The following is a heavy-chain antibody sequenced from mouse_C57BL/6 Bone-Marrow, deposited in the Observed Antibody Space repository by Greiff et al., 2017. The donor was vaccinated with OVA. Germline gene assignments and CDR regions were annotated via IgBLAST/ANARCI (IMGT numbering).Heavy chain of an antibody. CDR1: GYTFTSYW. Sequence: QVQLQQSGAELVKPGASVKMSCKASGYTFTSYWITWVKQRPGQGLEWIGDIYPGSGSTNYNEKFKSKATLTVDTSSSTAYMQLSSLTSEDSAVYYCARPYYGYDGTHYYAMDYWGQGTSVTVSS. CDR3: ARPYYGYDGTHYYAMDY. J-gene: IGHJ4*01. CDR2: IYPGSGST. V-gene: IGHV1-55*01. D-gene: IGHD2-9*01.